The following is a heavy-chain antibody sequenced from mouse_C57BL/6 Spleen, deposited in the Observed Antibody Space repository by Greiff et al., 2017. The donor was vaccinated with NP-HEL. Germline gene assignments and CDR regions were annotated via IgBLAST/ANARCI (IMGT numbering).Heavy chain of an antibody. J-gene: IGHJ1*03. V-gene: IGHV3-6*01. D-gene: IGHD1-2*01. CDR1: GYSITSGYY. CDR2: ISYDGSN. Sequence: DVHLVESGPGLVKPSQSLSLTCSVTGYSITSGYYWNWIRQFPGNKLEWMGYISYDGSNNYNPSLKNRISITRDTSKNQFFLKLNSVTTEDTATYYCARVGDYYGLGWYFDVWGTGTTVTVSS. CDR3: ARVGDYYGLGWYFDV.